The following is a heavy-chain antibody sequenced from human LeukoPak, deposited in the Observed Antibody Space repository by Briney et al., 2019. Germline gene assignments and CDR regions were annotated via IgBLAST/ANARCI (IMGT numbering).Heavy chain of an antibody. CDR1: GYTFTGYY. CDR3: ARAKVITKKSYFDY. V-gene: IGHV1-2*02. D-gene: IGHD3-22*01. Sequence: ASVKVSCKASGYTFTGYYMHWVRQAPGQGLEWMGWINPNSGGTNYAQKFQGRVTMTRATSISTAYMELSRLRSDDTAVYYCARAKVITKKSYFDYWGQGTLVTVSS. J-gene: IGHJ4*02. CDR2: INPNSGGT.